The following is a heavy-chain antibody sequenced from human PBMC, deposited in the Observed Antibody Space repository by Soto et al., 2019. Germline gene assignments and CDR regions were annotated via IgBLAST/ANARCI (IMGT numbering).Heavy chain of an antibody. V-gene: IGHV3-9*01. J-gene: IGHJ3*02. D-gene: IGHD7-27*01. CDR1: GFTFDDYA. Sequence: GGSLRLSCASSGFTFDDYAMHWVRQAPGKGLEWVSGISWNSGSIGYADSVKGQFTISRDNAKNSLYLQMNSLRAEDTALYYCAKDLLTGDAFDIWGQGTMVTVSS. CDR3: AKDLLTGDAFDI. CDR2: ISWNSGSI.